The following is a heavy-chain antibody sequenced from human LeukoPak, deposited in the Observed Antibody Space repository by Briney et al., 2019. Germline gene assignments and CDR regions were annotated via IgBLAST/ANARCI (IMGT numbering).Heavy chain of an antibody. CDR2: IIPIFGIA. V-gene: IGHV1-69*04. CDR1: GGSFSGYA. J-gene: IGHJ1*01. Sequence: GASVKVSCKASGGSFSGYAISWVRQAPGQGLEWMGRIIPIFGIANYAQKFQGRVTITADKSTSTAYMELSSLRSEDTAVYYCAYCSSTSCFAEYFQHWGHGTLVTVSS. CDR3: AYCSSTSCFAEYFQH. D-gene: IGHD2-2*01.